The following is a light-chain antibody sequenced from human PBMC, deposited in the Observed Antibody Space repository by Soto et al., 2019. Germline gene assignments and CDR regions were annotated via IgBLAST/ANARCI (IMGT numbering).Light chain of an antibody. Sequence: QSVLTQPPSASGTPGQRVTISCSGSSSNIGSNTVNWYQQLPGTAPKLLIYNNNQRPSGVPDRFSGSKSGTSASLAISGLQSEDEADYDCAAWDDSLNGLVFGTGTKLT. J-gene: IGLJ1*01. CDR1: SSNIGSNT. CDR2: NNN. CDR3: AAWDDSLNGLV. V-gene: IGLV1-44*01.